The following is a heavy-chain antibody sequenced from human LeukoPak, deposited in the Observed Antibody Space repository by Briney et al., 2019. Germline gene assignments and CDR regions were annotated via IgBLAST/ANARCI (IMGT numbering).Heavy chain of an antibody. CDR3: ATWKLALDY. D-gene: IGHD1-1*01. CDR2: IYYSGST. Sequence: PSETLSLTCTVSGGSVNSGSYYWHWIRQPPGKGLEWIGYIYYSGSTNYNPSLKSRVTISVDTSKNQFSLKRSSVTAADTAVYYCATWKLALDYWGQGTLVTVSS. CDR1: GGSVNSGSYY. V-gene: IGHV4-61*01. J-gene: IGHJ4*02.